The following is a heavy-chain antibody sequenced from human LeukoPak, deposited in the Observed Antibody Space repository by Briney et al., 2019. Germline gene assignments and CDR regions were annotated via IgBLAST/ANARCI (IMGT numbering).Heavy chain of an antibody. Sequence: PSETLSLTCTVSGGSISSYYWSWIRQPPGKGLEWIGYIYYSGSTNYNPSLKSRVTISVDTSKNQFSLKLSSVTAADTAVYYCARHPRGAIAAGVVEYWGQGTLVTVSS. CDR1: GGSISSYY. V-gene: IGHV4-59*08. CDR3: ARHPRGAIAAGVVEY. CDR2: IYYSGST. D-gene: IGHD6-13*01. J-gene: IGHJ4*02.